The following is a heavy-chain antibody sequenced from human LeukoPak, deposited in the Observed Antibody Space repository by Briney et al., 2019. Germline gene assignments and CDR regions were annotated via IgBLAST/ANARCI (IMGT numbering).Heavy chain of an antibody. CDR1: GFTVSSKY. CDR3: ARSPWGDSSGPYYFDY. D-gene: IGHD6-25*01. V-gene: IGHV3-53*01. Sequence: GGSLRLSCAVSGFTVSSKYMSWVRQAPGKGLEWVSVIFSGDKTYYADSVKGRFTISRDNSKNTLYLQMNSLRVEDTAVYYCARSPWGDSSGPYYFDYWGQGTLVTVS. CDR2: IFSGDKT. J-gene: IGHJ4*02.